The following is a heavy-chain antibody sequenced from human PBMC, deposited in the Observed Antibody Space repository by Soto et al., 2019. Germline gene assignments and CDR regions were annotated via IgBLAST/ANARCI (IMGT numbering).Heavy chain of an antibody. V-gene: IGHV3-7*05. Sequence: GGSLRLSCAASGFTFSSYWMSWVRQAPGKGLEWVANIKQDGSEKYYVDSVKGRFTISRDNAKNSLYLQMNSLRAEDTAVYYCATSYYYDSSGYYQSDFAEYFQHWGQGTLVTVSS. CDR2: IKQDGSEK. D-gene: IGHD3-22*01. CDR3: ATSYYYDSSGYYQSDFAEYFQH. J-gene: IGHJ1*01. CDR1: GFTFSSYW.